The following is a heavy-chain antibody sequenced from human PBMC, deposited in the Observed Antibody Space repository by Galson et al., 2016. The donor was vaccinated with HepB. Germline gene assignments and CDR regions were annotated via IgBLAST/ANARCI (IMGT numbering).Heavy chain of an antibody. Sequence: SLRLSCAASGFFFSGRAMSWVRQAPGKGLEWVSGIDRYGGTTGYAASVKGRFTISRDKSKNTLCLQMNSLRTEDTAVYYCARDDYSGGRGSPDYWGQGTLVTVSS. V-gene: IGHV3-23*01. CDR2: IDRYGGTT. CDR1: GFFFSGRA. D-gene: IGHD4/OR15-4a*01. CDR3: ARDDYSGGRGSPDY. J-gene: IGHJ4*02.